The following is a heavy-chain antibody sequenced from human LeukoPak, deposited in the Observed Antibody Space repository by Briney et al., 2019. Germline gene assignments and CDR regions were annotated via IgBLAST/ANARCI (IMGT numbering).Heavy chain of an antibody. J-gene: IGHJ4*02. CDR2: IWDDGSNQ. CDR1: GFAFSRYG. Sequence: GGSLRLSCAASGFAFSRYGMHWVRQAPGKGLEWVAVIWDDGSNQKYADSVKGRFTISRDNSKNTLYLQMNSLRAEDTAVYYCARGRGSSWYFDYWGQRTLVTVSS. V-gene: IGHV3-33*01. CDR3: ARGRGSSWYFDY. D-gene: IGHD6-13*01.